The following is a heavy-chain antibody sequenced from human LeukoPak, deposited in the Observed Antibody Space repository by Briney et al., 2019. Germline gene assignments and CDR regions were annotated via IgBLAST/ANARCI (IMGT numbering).Heavy chain of an antibody. CDR1: GFTFTNYD. CDR2: ISSGGSSI. D-gene: IGHD1-1*01. Sequence: PGGSLRLSCVASGFTFTNYDINWVRQVPGKGPEWVSSISSGGSSIYYADSLRGRFTISRDNAKNSVSLQMNDLRAEDAAVYYCARETYTSWAFDIWGQGTTVIVSS. V-gene: IGHV3-21*01. J-gene: IGHJ3*02. CDR3: ARETYTSWAFDI.